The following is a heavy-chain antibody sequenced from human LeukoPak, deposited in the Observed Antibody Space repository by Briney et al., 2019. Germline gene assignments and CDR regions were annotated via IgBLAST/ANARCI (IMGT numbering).Heavy chain of an antibody. CDR3: ARDLSAAFDF. CDR2: LVYDARS. J-gene: IGHJ4*02. D-gene: IGHD6-19*01. Sequence: AGGSLRLSCAASGFTLSTYWMHWVRQAPGKGLEWVARLVYDARSDYANSVKGRFSISRDDSKNTLFLDMSNLRVEDTALYYCARDLSAAFDFWGQGVLVTVSS. V-gene: IGHV3-33*08. CDR1: GFTLSTYW.